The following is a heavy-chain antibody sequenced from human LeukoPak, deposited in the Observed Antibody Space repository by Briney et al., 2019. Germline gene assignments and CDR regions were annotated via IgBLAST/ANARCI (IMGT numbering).Heavy chain of an antibody. CDR2: INPNSGGP. D-gene: IGHD2-2*01. V-gene: IGHV1-2*02. J-gene: IGHJ5*02. CDR3: ARESCSSTSCHGWFDP. CDR1: GYTFTGYY. Sequence: ASLKVSCKASGYTFTGYYMHGVRQAPGQGLEWMGWINPNSGGPNYAQKFQGRVTMTRDTSISTAHMELSRLRSDDTAVYYCARESCSSTSCHGWFDPWGQGTLVTVSS.